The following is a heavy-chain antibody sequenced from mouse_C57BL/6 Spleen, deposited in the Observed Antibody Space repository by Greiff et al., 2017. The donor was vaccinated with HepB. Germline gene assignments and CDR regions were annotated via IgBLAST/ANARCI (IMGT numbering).Heavy chain of an antibody. J-gene: IGHJ3*01. CDR1: GYAFSSYW. V-gene: IGHV1-80*01. CDR3: ARSGYGSSYPWFAY. D-gene: IGHD1-1*01. Sequence: VQLQESGAELVKPGASVKISCKASGYAFSSYWMNWVKQRPGKGLEWIGQIYPGDGDTNYNGKFKGKATLTADKSSSTAYMQLSSLTSEDSAVYFCARSGYGSSYPWFAYWGQGTLVTVSA. CDR2: IYPGDGDT.